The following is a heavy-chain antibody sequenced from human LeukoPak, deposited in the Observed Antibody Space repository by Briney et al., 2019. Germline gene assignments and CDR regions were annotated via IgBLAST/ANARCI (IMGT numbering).Heavy chain of an antibody. CDR3: ARGYLAAAGTGGDY. V-gene: IGHV4-34*01. D-gene: IGHD6-13*01. CDR1: GGSFSGYY. Sequence: PSETLSLTCAVYGGSFSGYYWSWIRQPPGKGLEWIGEINHSGSTNYNPSLKSRVIISVDTSKNQFSLKLSSVTAADTAVYYCARGYLAAAGTGGDYWGQGTLVTVSS. CDR2: INHSGST. J-gene: IGHJ4*02.